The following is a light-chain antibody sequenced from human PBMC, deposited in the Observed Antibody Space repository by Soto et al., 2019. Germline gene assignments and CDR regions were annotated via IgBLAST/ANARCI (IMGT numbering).Light chain of an antibody. Sequence: EIVLTQSPATLSLSPGERATLSCRACQSVSTYLAWYQHKPGQAPRLLIYDASNRATGIPARFSGSGSETDFTLTISSLEPEDFAVYYCQQRSNWPPMYTFGQGTKLEIK. V-gene: IGKV3-11*01. CDR3: QQRSNWPPMYT. CDR1: QSVSTY. CDR2: DAS. J-gene: IGKJ2*01.